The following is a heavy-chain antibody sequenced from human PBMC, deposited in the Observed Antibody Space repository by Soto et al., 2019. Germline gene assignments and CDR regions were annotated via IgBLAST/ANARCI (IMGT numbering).Heavy chain of an antibody. CDR2: ISTFNGNT. CDR3: ARGTVTSGRWFGP. CDR1: ASTFTGYT. D-gene: IGHD4-17*01. J-gene: IGHJ5*02. Sequence: QVHLVQSGTEVKEPGASVKVSCKASASTFTGYTINWVRQAPGQGLEWMGWISTFNGNTKYAGNFEGRVTMTTNTATTTAYMELTSQTFDDAAVYFCARGTVTSGRWFGPWGQGTLVSVSS. V-gene: IGHV1-18*04.